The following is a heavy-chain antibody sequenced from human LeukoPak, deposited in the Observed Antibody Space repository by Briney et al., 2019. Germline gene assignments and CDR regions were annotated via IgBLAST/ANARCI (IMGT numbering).Heavy chain of an antibody. CDR2: ISWNSGSI. V-gene: IGHV3-9*01. CDR3: AKGRGLDSSGYAFDY. J-gene: IGHJ4*02. CDR1: GFTFDDYA. Sequence: PGRSLRLSCAASGFTFDDYAMHWVRQAPGKGLEWVSGISWNSGSIGYADSVKGRFTISRDNAKNSLYLQMNSLRAEDTAVYYCAKGRGLDSSGYAFDYWGQGTLVTVSS. D-gene: IGHD3-22*01.